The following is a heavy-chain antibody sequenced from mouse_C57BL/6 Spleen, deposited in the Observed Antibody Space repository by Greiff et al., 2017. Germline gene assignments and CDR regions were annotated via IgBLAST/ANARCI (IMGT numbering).Heavy chain of an antibody. Sequence: VQLQQSGAELVRPGASVKLSCTASGFNIKDDYMHWVKQRPEQGLEWIGWIDPETGDTEYASKFQGKATITADTSSNTAYLQLSSLTSEDTAVYYCTTGYYYGSSYEGYFDYWGQGTTLTVSS. CDR2: IDPETGDT. CDR3: TTGYYYGSSYEGYFDY. CDR1: GFNIKDDY. V-gene: IGHV14-4*01. D-gene: IGHD1-1*01. J-gene: IGHJ2*01.